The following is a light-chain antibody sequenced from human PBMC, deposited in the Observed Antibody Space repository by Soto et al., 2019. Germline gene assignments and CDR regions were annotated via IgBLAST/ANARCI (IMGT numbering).Light chain of an antibody. J-gene: IGLJ1*01. Sequence: SVLTQPPSVSAAPGQKHTISCSGSSSNIGGNSVSWYQQLPGTAPKLLIYDDNKRPSGIPDRFSGSKSGTSATLGITGFQTGDEADYYCGSWDSSLSAYVFGTGTKVTVL. CDR3: GSWDSSLSAYV. V-gene: IGLV1-51*01. CDR1: SSNIGGNS. CDR2: DDN.